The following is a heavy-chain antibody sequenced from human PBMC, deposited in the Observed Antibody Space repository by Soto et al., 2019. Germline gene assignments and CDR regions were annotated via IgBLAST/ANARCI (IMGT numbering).Heavy chain of an antibody. J-gene: IGHJ2*01. CDR1: GYTFTRYG. Sequence: VSVKLYCKAAGYTFTRYGISWVRQAPRQGLEWMGWISAYNGNANYAQKLQGRVTMTTDESTSTAYMELSSLRSEDTAVYYCARGRLPRNYGGNSGPFDLWGRGTLVTVSS. D-gene: IGHD4-17*01. CDR2: ISAYNGNA. V-gene: IGHV1-18*01. CDR3: ARGRLPRNYGGNSGPFDL.